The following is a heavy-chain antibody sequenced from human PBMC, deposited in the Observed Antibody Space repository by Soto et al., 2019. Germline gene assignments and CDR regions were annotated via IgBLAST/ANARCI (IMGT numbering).Heavy chain of an antibody. V-gene: IGHV4-4*02. Sequence: QVQLQESGPGLVKPSGTLSLTCAVSGGSISSSNWWSWVRQPPGKGLEWIGVIYYSGSTTNYNPSLKSRVTISVDGSKNEFSLNLSSVTAADTAVYYCARGIVGATRAWGQGTLVTVSS. J-gene: IGHJ5*02. CDR1: GGSISSSNW. CDR2: IYYSGSTT. D-gene: IGHD1-26*01. CDR3: ARGIVGATRA.